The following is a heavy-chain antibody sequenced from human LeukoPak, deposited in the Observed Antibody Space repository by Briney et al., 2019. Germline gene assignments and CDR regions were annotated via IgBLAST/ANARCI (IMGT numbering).Heavy chain of an antibody. CDR3: ASTPLKWLAPIYFDY. CDR2: IYTSGST. D-gene: IGHD6-19*01. CDR1: GGSISSYY. V-gene: IGHV4-4*07. Sequence: SETLSLTCTVSGGSISSYYWSWLRQPAGKGLEWIGRIYTSGSTNYNPSLKSRVTMSVDTSKNQFSLKLSSVTAADTAVYYCASTPLKWLAPIYFDYWGQGTLVTVSS. J-gene: IGHJ4*02.